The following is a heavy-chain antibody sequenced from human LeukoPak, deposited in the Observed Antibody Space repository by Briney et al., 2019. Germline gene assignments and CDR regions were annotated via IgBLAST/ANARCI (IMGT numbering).Heavy chain of an antibody. Sequence: GESLKISCKGSGYSFTTYWIGWVRQMPGKGLEWMGIIYPSDSDSRYSPSFQGQVTFSADESISTAYLQWSSLKASDTAIYYCARGSPHFDHWGQGTLVTVSS. CDR1: GYSFTTYW. J-gene: IGHJ4*02. CDR2: IYPSDSDS. CDR3: ARGSPHFDH. D-gene: IGHD3-10*01. V-gene: IGHV5-51*01.